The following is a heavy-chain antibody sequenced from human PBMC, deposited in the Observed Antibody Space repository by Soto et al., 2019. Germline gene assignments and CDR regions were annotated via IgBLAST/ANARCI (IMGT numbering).Heavy chain of an antibody. D-gene: IGHD1-1*01. CDR1: GFTVSRNY. J-gene: IGHJ6*02. V-gene: IGHV3-53*01. CDR2: IYSGGST. Sequence: GGSLRLSCAASGFTVSRNYMSWVRQAPGKGLEWVSVIYSGGSTYYADSVKGRFTISRDNSKNTLYLQMNSLRAEDTAVYYCARTKGVQDYYGMDVWGQGTTVTVSS. CDR3: ARTKGVQDYYGMDV.